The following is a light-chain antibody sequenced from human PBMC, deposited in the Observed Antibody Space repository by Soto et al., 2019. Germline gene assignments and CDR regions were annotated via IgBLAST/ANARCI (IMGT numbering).Light chain of an antibody. CDR1: SSDVGGYNY. Sequence: QSALTQPAPVSGSPGQSITISCTGTSSDVGGYNYVSWYQQHPGKAPKLTIYDVSNRPSGVSNRFSGSKSGNTASLTISGLQAEDEADYFCSSYTTSSTVVFGGGTKLTVL. J-gene: IGLJ2*01. V-gene: IGLV2-14*01. CDR2: DVS. CDR3: SSYTTSSTVV.